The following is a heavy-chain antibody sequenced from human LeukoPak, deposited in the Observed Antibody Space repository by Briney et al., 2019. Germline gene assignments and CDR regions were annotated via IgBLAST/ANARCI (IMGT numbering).Heavy chain of an antibody. CDR3: AKLAAAGTAHYYFDY. Sequence: ASVKVSCKASEYTFTGYFMHWVRQAPGQGLEIMGIINPSGGSTTYAQKFQGRVTMTRDTSTSTVYMELSSLRSEDTAVYYCAKLAAAGTAHYYFDYWGQGTLVTVSS. CDR1: EYTFTGYF. V-gene: IGHV1-46*01. D-gene: IGHD6-13*01. J-gene: IGHJ4*02. CDR2: INPSGGST.